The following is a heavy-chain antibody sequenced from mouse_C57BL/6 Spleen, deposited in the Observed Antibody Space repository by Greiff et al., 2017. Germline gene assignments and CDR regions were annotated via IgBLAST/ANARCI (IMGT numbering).Heavy chain of an antibody. J-gene: IGHJ3*01. D-gene: IGHD3-2*02. Sequence: QVQLQQSGAELMKPGASVKLSCKATGYTFTGYWIEWVKQRPGHGLEWIGEILPGSGSTNYHEKYKGKATFTADTSSHTAYMQLSILTTADAAIYYCARRAQGTGVAYWGQRTLVTVSA. CDR1: GYTFTGYW. CDR3: ARRAQGTGVAY. V-gene: IGHV1-9*01. CDR2: ILPGSGST.